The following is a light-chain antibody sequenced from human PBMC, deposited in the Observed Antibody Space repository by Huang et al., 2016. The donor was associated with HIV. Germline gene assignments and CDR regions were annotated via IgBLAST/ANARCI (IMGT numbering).Light chain of an antibody. V-gene: IGKV4-1*01. J-gene: IGKJ1*01. Sequence: DIVMTQSPDSLAVSLGERATIDCKSSQSVFYSSNNKNYLAWYQQKSGQSPKLLIYWAATREAGVPDRFSGSGSGTDFTLTISSLQAEDVAVYFCQQYYSIPWTFGQGTKVEVK. CDR1: QSVFYSSNNKNY. CDR2: WAA. CDR3: QQYYSIPWT.